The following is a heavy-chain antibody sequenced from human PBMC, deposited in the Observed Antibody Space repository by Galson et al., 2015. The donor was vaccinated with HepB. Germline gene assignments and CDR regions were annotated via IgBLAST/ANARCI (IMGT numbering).Heavy chain of an antibody. CDR1: GYRFTSYW. CDR3: ARHDITMVRGKNYYYYGMDV. CDR2: IYPGDSDT. V-gene: IGHV5-51*01. D-gene: IGHD3-10*01. J-gene: IGHJ6*02. Sequence: QSGAEVKKPGQSLKISCKGSGYRFTSYWIAWVRQAPGKGLEWTGIIYPGDSDTRYSPSLQGHVTISVDKSISTAFLQWTSLKASDSAIYFCARHDITMVRGKNYYYYGMDVWGQGTTVTVSS.